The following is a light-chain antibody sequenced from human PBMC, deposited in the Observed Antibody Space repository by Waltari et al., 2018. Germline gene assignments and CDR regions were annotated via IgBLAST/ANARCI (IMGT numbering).Light chain of an antibody. V-gene: IGLV2-23*02. CDR2: EVT. CDR3: CSYAGSSTFEI. J-gene: IGLJ2*01. CDR1: SSDIGSYSL. Sequence: QSALTQPAPVAGSPGQAITISCAGSSSDIGSYSLVSGYHQHPGNAPKLMIYEVTKRPSGLSVRFSGSKSGNTAYLTISGLQADDEAHYLCCSYAGSSTFEIFGGGTKVTVL.